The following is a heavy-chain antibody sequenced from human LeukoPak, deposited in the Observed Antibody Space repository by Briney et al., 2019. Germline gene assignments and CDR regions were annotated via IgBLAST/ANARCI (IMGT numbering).Heavy chain of an antibody. D-gene: IGHD2-15*01. CDR3: AKVDCSGGSCYHYYFDY. Sequence: PGGSLRLSCAASGFTFSNYAMSWVRQAPGKGLEWVSAISGSGDNTYYADSVKGRFTVSRDNSKNTLYLQMNSLRAEDTAVYYCAKVDCSGGSCYHYYFDYWGQGTLVTVSS. CDR2: ISGSGDNT. CDR1: GFTFSNYA. J-gene: IGHJ4*02. V-gene: IGHV3-23*01.